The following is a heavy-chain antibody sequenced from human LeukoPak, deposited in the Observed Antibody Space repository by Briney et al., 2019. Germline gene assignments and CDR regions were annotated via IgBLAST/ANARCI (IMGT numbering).Heavy chain of an antibody. Sequence: GGSLRLSCAASGFTFDDYGMSWVRQAPGKGPEWVSGINWNGGSTGYADSVKGRFTISRDNAKNSLYLQMNSLRAEDTALYHCARELSCSGGSCSDYWGQGTLVTVSS. CDR1: GFTFDDYG. V-gene: IGHV3-20*01. CDR3: ARELSCSGGSCSDY. CDR2: INWNGGST. D-gene: IGHD2-15*01. J-gene: IGHJ4*02.